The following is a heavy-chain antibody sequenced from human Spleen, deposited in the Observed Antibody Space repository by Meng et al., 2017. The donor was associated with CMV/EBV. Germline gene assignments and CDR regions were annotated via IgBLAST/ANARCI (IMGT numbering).Heavy chain of an antibody. CDR1: GFTFSSYS. V-gene: IGHV3-21*01. CDR2: ISSSSSYI. CDR3: ARESPGDTAMAIHPLLYGMDV. D-gene: IGHD5-18*01. J-gene: IGHJ6*02. Sequence: LSLTCAASGFTFSSYSMNWVRQAPGKGLEWVSSISSSSSYIYYADSVKGRFTISRDNAKNSLYLQMNSLRAEDTAVYYCARESPGDTAMAIHPLLYGMDVWGQGTTVTVSS.